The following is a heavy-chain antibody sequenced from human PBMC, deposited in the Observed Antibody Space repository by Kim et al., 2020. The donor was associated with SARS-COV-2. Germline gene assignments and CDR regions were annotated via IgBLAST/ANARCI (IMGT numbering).Heavy chain of an antibody. CDR3: ARVDVCSGGRCYWYFDL. V-gene: IGHV4-31*03. Sequence: SETLSLTCTVSGGSISSGGYYWSWIRQHPGKGLEWIGYIYYSGSTYYNPSLKSRVTISVDTSKNQFSLKLSSVTAADTAVYYCARVDVCSGGRCYWYFDLWGRCTLFTVAS. D-gene: IGHD2-15*01. CDR1: GGSISSGGYY. CDR2: IYYSGST. J-gene: IGHJ2*01.